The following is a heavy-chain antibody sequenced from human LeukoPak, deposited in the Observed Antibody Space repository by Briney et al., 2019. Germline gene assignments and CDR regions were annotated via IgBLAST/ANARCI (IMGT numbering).Heavy chain of an antibody. Sequence: SETLSLTCTVSGGSISSYYWSWIRQPPGKALEWIGYIYYSGSTNYNPSLKSRVTISVDTSKNQFSLKLSSVTAADTAVYYCAKVKRDYRSSTSCYSNAFDIWGQGTMVTVSS. CDR3: AKVKRDYRSSTSCYSNAFDI. CDR2: IYYSGST. CDR1: GGSISSYY. D-gene: IGHD2-2*01. V-gene: IGHV4-59*01. J-gene: IGHJ3*02.